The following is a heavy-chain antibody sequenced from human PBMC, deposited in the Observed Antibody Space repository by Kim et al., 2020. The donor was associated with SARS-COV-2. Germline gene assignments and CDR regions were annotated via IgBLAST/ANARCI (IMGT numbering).Heavy chain of an antibody. J-gene: IGHJ4*01. D-gene: IGHD2-15*01. V-gene: IGHV4-34*01. CDR2: INHSGTI. CDR1: GGSFSGYY. CDR3: ARRGYGGGGICYLDGGYYIDS. Sequence: SETLSLTCAVYGGSFSGYYWSWIRQPPGKGLQWIGAINHSGTINYNPSLKSRVTISVDTSKNQFSLKLSSVTAADTAVYYCARRGYGGGGICYLDGGYYIDSRGDGAPCAVSS.